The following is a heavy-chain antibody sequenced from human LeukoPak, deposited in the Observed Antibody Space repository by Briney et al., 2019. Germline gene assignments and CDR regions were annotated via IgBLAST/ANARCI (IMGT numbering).Heavy chain of an antibody. V-gene: IGHV1-46*01. Sequence: GASVKVSCKASGYTFTSYYMHWVRQAPGQGLEWMGIINPSGGSTSYAQKFQGRVTMTRDTSISTAYMELSRLRSDDTAVYYCARVNYDFWSGSLDYWGQGTLVTVSS. J-gene: IGHJ4*02. CDR1: GYTFTSYY. D-gene: IGHD3-3*01. CDR2: INPSGGST. CDR3: ARVNYDFWSGSLDY.